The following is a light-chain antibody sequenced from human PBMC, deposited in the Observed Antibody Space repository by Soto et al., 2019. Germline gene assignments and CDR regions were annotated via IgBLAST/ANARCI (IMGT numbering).Light chain of an antibody. V-gene: IGKV3-20*01. CDR2: GAS. Sequence: EVVLTQSPGTLSLSPGERATLSCRASQSVAANYLAWYQPKRGQAPRLLIYGASSRATGIPDRFSGSGSGTDFTLTISRLEPEDFSVYYCHQYGTAPLTVGPGTKVDIK. J-gene: IGKJ3*01. CDR3: HQYGTAPLT. CDR1: QSVAANY.